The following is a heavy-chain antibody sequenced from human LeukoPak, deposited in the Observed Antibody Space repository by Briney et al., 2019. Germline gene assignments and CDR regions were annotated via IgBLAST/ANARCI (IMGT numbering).Heavy chain of an antibody. V-gene: IGHV4-34*01. CDR1: GGSFSGYY. J-gene: IGHJ5*02. CDR3: ARGRIAARYWFDP. D-gene: IGHD6-6*01. Sequence: SETLSLTCAVYGGSFSGYYWSWIRQPPGKGLEWIGEINHSGSTNYNPSLKSRVTISVDTSKNQFSLKLSSVTAADTAVYYCARGRIAARYWFDPWGQGTLVTVSS. CDR2: INHSGST.